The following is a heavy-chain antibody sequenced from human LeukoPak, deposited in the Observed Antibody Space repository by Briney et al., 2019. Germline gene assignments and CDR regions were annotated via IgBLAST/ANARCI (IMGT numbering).Heavy chain of an antibody. V-gene: IGHV1-2*02. CDR2: INPNSGGT. Sequence: GASVKVSCKASGYAFTGYYMHWVRQAPGQGLEWMGWINPNSGGTNYAQKFQGRVTMTRDTSISTAYMELSRLRSDDTAVYYCARRTVYTTVYDYWGQGTLVTVSS. J-gene: IGHJ4*02. CDR3: ARRTVYTTVYDY. CDR1: GYAFTGYY. D-gene: IGHD4-17*01.